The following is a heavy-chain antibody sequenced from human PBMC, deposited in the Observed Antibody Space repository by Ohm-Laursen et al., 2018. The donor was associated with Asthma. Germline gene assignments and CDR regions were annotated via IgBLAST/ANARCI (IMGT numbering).Heavy chain of an antibody. V-gene: IGHV3-53*01. CDR2: IYPGGAT. D-gene: IGHD3-10*01. Sequence: SLRLSCAASGFSVSRHFMNWIRQGPEKELEWVSDIYPGGATFYADSVKGRFTISRDDSKNTLNLQMSNLRGDDTAVYYCARGQGSGDISGSDPFDLWGQGTTVTVSS. J-gene: IGHJ3*01. CDR1: GFSVSRHF. CDR3: ARGQGSGDISGSDPFDL.